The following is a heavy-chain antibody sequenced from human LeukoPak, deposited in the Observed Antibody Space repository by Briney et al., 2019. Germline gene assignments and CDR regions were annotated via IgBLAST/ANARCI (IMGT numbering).Heavy chain of an antibody. V-gene: IGHV3-30*04. Sequence: GRSLRLSCAASGFTFSSYAMHWVRQAPGKGLEWVAVISYDGSNKYYADSVKGRFTISRDNSKNTLYLQMNSLRAEDTAVYYCARDRHIVVATDYYYYGMDVWGQGTTVTVSS. CDR1: GFTFSSYA. D-gene: IGHD2-21*02. CDR3: ARDRHIVVATDYYYYGMDV. CDR2: ISYDGSNK. J-gene: IGHJ6*02.